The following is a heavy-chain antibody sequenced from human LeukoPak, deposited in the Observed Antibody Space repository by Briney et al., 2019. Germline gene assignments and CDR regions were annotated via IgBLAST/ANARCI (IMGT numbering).Heavy chain of an antibody. CDR1: GFTFDDYG. V-gene: IGHV3-20*04. CDR3: ARGKYDPPFDY. CDR2: INWSGGST. D-gene: IGHD3-3*01. Sequence: GGSLRLSCAASGFTFDDYGMSWVRQAPGKGLEWVSGINWSGGSTGYADSVKGRFTISRDNAKNSLYLQMNSLRAEDTALYYCARGKYDPPFDYWGQGTLVTVSS. J-gene: IGHJ4*02.